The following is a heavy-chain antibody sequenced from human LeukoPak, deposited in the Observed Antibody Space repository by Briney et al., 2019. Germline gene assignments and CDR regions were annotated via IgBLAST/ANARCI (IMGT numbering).Heavy chain of an antibody. CDR1: GYTLTELS. D-gene: IGHD3-3*01. V-gene: IGHV1-3*01. CDR3: AREKYESEDY. J-gene: IGHJ4*02. Sequence: ASVKVSCKVSGYTLTELSMHWVRQAPGQGLEWMGWINAGSGSTKYSQKFQGRVTITRDTSATTAHMELSSLTSEDTAVYYCAREKYESEDYWGQGTLVAVSS. CDR2: INAGSGST.